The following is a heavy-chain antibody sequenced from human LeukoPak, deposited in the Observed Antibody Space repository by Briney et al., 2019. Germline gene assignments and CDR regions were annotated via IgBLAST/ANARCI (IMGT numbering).Heavy chain of an antibody. D-gene: IGHD3-10*01. CDR3: ARSERITMVRGVIIKTTYYMDV. CDR1: GGSISSGSYY. CDR2: IYTSGST. J-gene: IGHJ6*03. V-gene: IGHV4-61*02. Sequence: SQTLSLTCTVSGGSISSGSYYWSWIRQPAGKGLEWIGRIYTSGSTNYNPSLKSRVTISVDTSKNQFSLKLSSVTAADTAVYYCARSERITMVRGVIIKTTYYMDVWGKGTTVTISS.